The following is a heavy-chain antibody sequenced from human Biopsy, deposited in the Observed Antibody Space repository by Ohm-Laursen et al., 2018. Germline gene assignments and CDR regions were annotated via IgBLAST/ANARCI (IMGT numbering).Heavy chain of an antibody. J-gene: IGHJ4*02. CDR1: GFTVYNNY. V-gene: IGHV3-66*01. Sequence: GSLRLTCSASGFTVYNNYMTWVRQAPGKGLEWVSLIYSGGDTRYADSVKGRFTISRDSSKNTLYLQMNSLRVDDTAVYFCARDPGWGALDYWGRGTLVTVSS. CDR2: IYSGGDT. D-gene: IGHD3-10*01. CDR3: ARDPGWGALDY.